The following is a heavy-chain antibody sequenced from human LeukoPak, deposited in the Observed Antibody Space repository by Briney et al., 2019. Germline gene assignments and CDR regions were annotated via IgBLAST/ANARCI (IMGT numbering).Heavy chain of an antibody. J-gene: IGHJ5*02. D-gene: IGHD2-2*01. Sequence: ASETLSLTCTVSGGSISSYYWSWIRQPPGKGLEWIGYIYYSGGTYYNPSLKSRVTISVDTSKNQFSLKLSSVTAADTAVYYCARAEGENCSSTSCYSLTSGNWFDPWGQGTLVTVSS. CDR3: ARAEGENCSSTSCYSLTSGNWFDP. CDR1: GGSISSYY. V-gene: IGHV4-59*12. CDR2: IYYSGGT.